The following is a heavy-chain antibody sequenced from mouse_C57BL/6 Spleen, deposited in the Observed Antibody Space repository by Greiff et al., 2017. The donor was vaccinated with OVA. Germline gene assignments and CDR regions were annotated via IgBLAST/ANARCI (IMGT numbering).Heavy chain of an antibody. CDR1: GYTFTSYW. CDR2: IDPSDSET. Sequence: QVQLQQSGAELVRPGSSVKLSCKASGYTFTSYWMHWVKQRPIQGLEWIGNIDPSDSETHYNQKFKDKATLTVDKSSSTAYMQLSSLTSEDSAVYYCARRAYTWFAYWGQGTLVTVSA. D-gene: IGHD2-10*01. CDR3: ARRAYTWFAY. V-gene: IGHV1-52*01. J-gene: IGHJ3*01.